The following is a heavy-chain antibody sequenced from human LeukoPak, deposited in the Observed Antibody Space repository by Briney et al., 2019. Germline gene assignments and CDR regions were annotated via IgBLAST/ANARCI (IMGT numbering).Heavy chain of an antibody. V-gene: IGHV4-4*07. D-gene: IGHD1-7*01. Sequence: SETLSLTCTVSGGSISSYFWTWIRQPAGKGLEWIGRIYSSGSTNYNPSLKSRVTMSVDTSKNQFSLKLSSVTAADTAVYYCARHDPGTGTTLGRETFDYWGQGTLVTVSS. J-gene: IGHJ4*02. CDR3: ARHDPGTGTTLGRETFDY. CDR2: IYSSGST. CDR1: GGSISSYF.